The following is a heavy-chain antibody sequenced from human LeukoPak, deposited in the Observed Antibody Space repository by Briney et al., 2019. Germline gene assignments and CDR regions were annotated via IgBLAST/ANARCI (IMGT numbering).Heavy chain of an antibody. V-gene: IGHV1-69*05. D-gene: IGHD4-11*01. J-gene: IGHJ4*02. CDR2: IIPIFGTA. Sequence: SVKVSCKASGGTFSSYAISWVRQAPGQGLEWMGGIIPIFGTANYAQKFQGRVTITTDESTSTAYMELSSLRSEDTAVYYCARGSIRGDYTPSFDYWGQGTLVTVSS. CDR3: ARGSIRGDYTPSFDY. CDR1: GGTFSSYA.